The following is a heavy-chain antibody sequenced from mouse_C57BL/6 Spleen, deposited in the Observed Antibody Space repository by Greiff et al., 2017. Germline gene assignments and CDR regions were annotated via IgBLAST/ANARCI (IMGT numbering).Heavy chain of an antibody. D-gene: IGHD2-3*01. J-gene: IGHJ3*01. Sequence: VQLQQPGAELVKPGASVKLSCKASGYTFTSYWMHWVKQRPGQGLEWIGMIHPNSGSTNYNEKFKSKATLTVDKSSSTGYMQLSSLTSEDSAVXYCARFYDGYPPFAYWGQGTLVTVSA. CDR2: IHPNSGST. CDR3: ARFYDGYPPFAY. V-gene: IGHV1-64*01. CDR1: GYTFTSYW.